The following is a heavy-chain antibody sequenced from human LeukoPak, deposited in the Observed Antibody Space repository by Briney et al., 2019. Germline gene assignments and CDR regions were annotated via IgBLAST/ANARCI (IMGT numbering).Heavy chain of an antibody. CDR1: GFTFSSYW. D-gene: IGHD3-9*01. CDR3: ARDLYYDILTGYWSVWAPYYGMDV. V-gene: IGHV3-74*01. J-gene: IGHJ6*02. Sequence: QTGGSLRLSCAASGFTFSSYWMHWVRQAPGKGLVWVSRINSDGSSTSCADSVKGRFTISRDNAKNTLYLQMNSLRAEDTAVYYCARDLYYDILTGYWSVWAPYYGMDVWGQGTTVTVSS. CDR2: INSDGSST.